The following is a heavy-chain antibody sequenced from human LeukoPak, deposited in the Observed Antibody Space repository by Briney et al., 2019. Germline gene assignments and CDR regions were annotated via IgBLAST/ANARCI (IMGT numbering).Heavy chain of an antibody. V-gene: IGHV1-18*01. CDR1: GYTFTSYG. J-gene: IGHJ2*01. CDR2: LSAYNGNT. D-gene: IGHD6-6*01. Sequence: ASVKVSCKASGYTFTSYGISWVRPAPGQGLEWMGWLSAYNGNTNYAQKLQGRVTMTTDTSTSTAYMELRSLRSDDTAVYYCARDHRAARLAASYWYFDLWGRGTLVTVSS. CDR3: ARDHRAARLAASYWYFDL.